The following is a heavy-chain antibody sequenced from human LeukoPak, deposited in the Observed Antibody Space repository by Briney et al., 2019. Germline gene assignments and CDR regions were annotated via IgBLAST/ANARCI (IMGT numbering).Heavy chain of an antibody. V-gene: IGHV3-20*04. CDR1: EFSVGSNY. J-gene: IGHJ4*02. CDR3: AKDRRSLVGPTNFDY. CDR2: INWNGDNT. Sequence: RSGGSLRLSCAASEFSVGSNYMTWVRQAPGKGLEWVSGINWNGDNTGYVDSAKGRFTVSRDNSKNTLYLQMTSLRAEDTAIYYCAKDRRSLVGPTNFDYWGQGTPVTVSS. D-gene: IGHD1-26*01.